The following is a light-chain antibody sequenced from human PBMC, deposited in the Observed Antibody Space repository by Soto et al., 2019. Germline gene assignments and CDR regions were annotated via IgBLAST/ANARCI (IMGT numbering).Light chain of an antibody. J-gene: IGLJ2*01. V-gene: IGLV1-44*01. CDR3: AAWDDSLNGRVV. Sequence: QSVLTQPPSASGTPGQRVTISCSGGSSNIGSNSVSWYQQLPGTAPKLLIYTDNQRPSGVPDRFSGSKSGTSASPAISGLQSEDEADYYCAAWDDSLNGRVVFGGGTKLTVL. CDR1: SSNIGSNS. CDR2: TDN.